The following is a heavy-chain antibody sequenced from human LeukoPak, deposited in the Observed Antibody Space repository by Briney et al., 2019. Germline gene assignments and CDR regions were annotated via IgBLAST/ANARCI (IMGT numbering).Heavy chain of an antibody. CDR1: GYSISSGYH. D-gene: IGHD1-26*01. J-gene: IGHJ6*03. CDR2: IYHSGST. CDR3: ARVRGPRGSSTTVEDYYYYMDV. V-gene: IGHV4-38-2*02. Sequence: PSETLSLTCTVSGYSISSGYHWGWIRQPPGKGLEWIGSIYHSGSTYYNPSLKSRVTISVDTSKNQFSLKLSSVTAADAAVYYCARVRGPRGSSTTVEDYYYYMDVWGKGTTVTTSS.